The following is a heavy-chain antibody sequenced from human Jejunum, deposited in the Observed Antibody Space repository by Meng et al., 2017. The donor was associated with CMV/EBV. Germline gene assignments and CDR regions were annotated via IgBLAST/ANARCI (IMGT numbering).Heavy chain of an antibody. CDR1: GAAVGGYY. Sequence: LTCAGYGAAVGGYYWSWIRQPTGKGLEWIGEINHIGSNKYNQALRSRVTISLDTSKNQFSLKLNSVTAADTAIYYCARRVVPAAIGYWGQGSLVTVSS. J-gene: IGHJ4*02. V-gene: IGHV4-34*01. D-gene: IGHD2-2*01. CDR3: ARRVVPAAIGY. CDR2: INHIGSN.